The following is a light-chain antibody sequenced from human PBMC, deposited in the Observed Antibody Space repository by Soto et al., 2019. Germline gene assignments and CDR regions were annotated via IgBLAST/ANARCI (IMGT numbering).Light chain of an antibody. J-gene: IGLJ3*02. CDR2: RNN. Sequence: QSVLTQPPSASGTPGQRVTISCSGSSSNIGSEYVVWYQHLPGTAPKLLIYRNNQRPSGVPDRFACAKSGTSASLAISGLRSEDEADYYCAARDASLSGHWVFGGGTKLTVL. V-gene: IGLV1-47*01. CDR3: AARDASLSGHWV. CDR1: SSNIGSEY.